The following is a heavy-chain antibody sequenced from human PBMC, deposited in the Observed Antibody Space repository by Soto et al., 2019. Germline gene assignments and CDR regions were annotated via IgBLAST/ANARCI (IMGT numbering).Heavy chain of an antibody. J-gene: IGHJ6*03. CDR3: AAGLDQADYYYYYMDV. CDR2: IVVGSGNT. Sequence: ASVKVSCKASGFTFTSSAMQWVRQARGQRFEWIGWIVVGSGNTNYAQKFQERVTITRDMSTSTAYMELSSLRSEDTAVYYCAAGLDQADYYYYYMDVWGKGTTVTVSS. V-gene: IGHV1-58*02. CDR1: GFTFTSSA.